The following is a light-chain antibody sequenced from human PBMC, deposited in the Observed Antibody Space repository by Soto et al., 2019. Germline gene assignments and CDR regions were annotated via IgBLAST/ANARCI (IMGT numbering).Light chain of an antibody. CDR1: QSVSNNY. Sequence: EIVLKQSPATLYLCQGARATLSCRARQSVSNNYLAWYQQKPGQAPRLLIYGASNRATGIPDRFSGSGSGTDFTLTISRLGPEDFAVYYCQQYGSSGTFGQGTKVDI. V-gene: IGKV3-20*01. CDR2: GAS. CDR3: QQYGSSGT. J-gene: IGKJ1*01.